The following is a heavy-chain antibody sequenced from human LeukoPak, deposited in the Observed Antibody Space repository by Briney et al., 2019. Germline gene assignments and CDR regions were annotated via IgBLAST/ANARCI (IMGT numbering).Heavy chain of an antibody. CDR2: IYPGDSDT. Sequence: GESLKISFKGSGYRFTSYWIGWVRQMPGKGLEWMGMIYPGDSDTRYSPSFEGQVTISADKSIATAYLQWSGLKASDTAMYYCARHISDCGGDCPFDYWGQGTLVTVSS. V-gene: IGHV5-51*01. CDR1: GYRFTSYW. J-gene: IGHJ4*02. D-gene: IGHD2-21*02. CDR3: ARHISDCGGDCPFDY.